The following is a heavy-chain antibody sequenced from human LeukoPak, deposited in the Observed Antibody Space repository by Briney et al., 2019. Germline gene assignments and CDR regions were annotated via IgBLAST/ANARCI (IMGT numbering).Heavy chain of an antibody. Sequence: PSETLSLTCTVSGGSLSSYYGSWIRQPPGKGLEWIGYIYYSGSTNYNPSLKSRVTISVDTSKNQFSLKLSSVTAADTAVYYCARDGDYYYGMDVWGQGTTVTVSS. CDR1: GGSLSSYY. V-gene: IGHV4-59*01. D-gene: IGHD3-3*01. CDR2: IYYSGST. J-gene: IGHJ6*02. CDR3: ARDGDYYYGMDV.